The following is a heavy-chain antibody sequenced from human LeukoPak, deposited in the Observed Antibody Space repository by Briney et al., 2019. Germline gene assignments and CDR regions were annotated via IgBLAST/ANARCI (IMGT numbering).Heavy chain of an antibody. CDR3: AKDSTPGWDSSGYLDY. D-gene: IGHD3-22*01. CDR2: ISYDGSNK. Sequence: GGSLRLSCAASGFTFSSYGMHWVRQAPGKGLEWVAVISYDGSNKYYADSVKGRFTISRDNSKNTLYLQMNSLRAEDTAVYYCAKDSTPGWDSSGYLDYWGQGTLVTVSS. CDR1: GFTFSSYG. V-gene: IGHV3-30*18. J-gene: IGHJ4*02.